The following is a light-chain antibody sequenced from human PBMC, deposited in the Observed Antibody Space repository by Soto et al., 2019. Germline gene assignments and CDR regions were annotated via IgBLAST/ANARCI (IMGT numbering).Light chain of an antibody. CDR3: QQFDSYPRFS. CDR2: AAS. CDR1: LGIGTY. V-gene: IGKV1-9*01. Sequence: DIHLTQSPSFLSASVGDRVTITCRASLGIGTYLAWYQQKPGKAPKLLIYAASTLQVGVPSRFSGGGSGTEFTLTISSLQPEDFATYYCQQFDSYPRFSFGPGTKVDI. J-gene: IGKJ3*01.